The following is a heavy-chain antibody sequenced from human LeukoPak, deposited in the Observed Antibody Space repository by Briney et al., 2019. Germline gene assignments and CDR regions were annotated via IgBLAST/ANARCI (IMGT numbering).Heavy chain of an antibody. CDR3: ATAQPWLATLHFFDY. CDR1: GGSFSGYY. V-gene: IGHV4-34*01. Sequence: SETLSLTCAVYGGSFSGYYWSWIRQPPGKGREWIGEINHSGSTNYNPSLKSRVTISVDTSKNQFYLKLSSVTAADTAVYYCATAQPWLATLHFFDYWGQGTLVTVSS. D-gene: IGHD5-24*01. J-gene: IGHJ4*02. CDR2: INHSGST.